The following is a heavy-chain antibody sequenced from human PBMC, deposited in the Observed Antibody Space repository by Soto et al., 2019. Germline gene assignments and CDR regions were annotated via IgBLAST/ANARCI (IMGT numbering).Heavy chain of an antibody. Sequence: PSETLSLTCTVSGGSISSGNYYWSWIRQHPGKGLEWIGYIYYSGSTSYNPSLKSRVTISVDTSKNHFSLKLSSVTAADTAVYYCARVFSDSSSFFDPWGQGTLVTXSS. V-gene: IGHV4-31*03. CDR3: ARVFSDSSSFFDP. D-gene: IGHD6-13*01. J-gene: IGHJ5*02. CDR1: GGSISSGNYY. CDR2: IYYSGST.